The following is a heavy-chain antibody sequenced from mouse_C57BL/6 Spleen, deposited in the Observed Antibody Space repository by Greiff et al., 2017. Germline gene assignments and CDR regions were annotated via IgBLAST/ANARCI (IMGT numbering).Heavy chain of an antibody. V-gene: IGHV1-52*01. Sequence: VQLQQPGAELVRPGSSVKLSCKASGYTFTSYWMHWVKQRPIQGLEWIGNIDPSDSETHYNQKFKDKATLTVDKSSSTAYMQLSSLTSEDSAVYYCARFWDLYAMDYWGQGTSVTVSS. CDR1: GYTFTSYW. CDR2: IDPSDSET. CDR3: ARFWDLYAMDY. D-gene: IGHD4-1*01. J-gene: IGHJ4*01.